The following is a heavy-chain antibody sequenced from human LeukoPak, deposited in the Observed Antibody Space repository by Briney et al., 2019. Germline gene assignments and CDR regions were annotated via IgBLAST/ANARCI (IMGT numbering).Heavy chain of an antibody. CDR3: AREGNWALGVVDQDAFDI. V-gene: IGHV4-30-2*01. D-gene: IGHD3-3*01. CDR2: IYHSGST. J-gene: IGHJ3*02. CDR1: GGSISSGGYY. Sequence: SETLPLTCTVSGGSISSGGYYWSWIRQPPGKGLEWIGYIYHSGSTYYNPSLKSRVTISVDRFKNQFSLKLGSVTAADTAVYYCAREGNWALGVVDQDAFDIWGQGTMVTVSS.